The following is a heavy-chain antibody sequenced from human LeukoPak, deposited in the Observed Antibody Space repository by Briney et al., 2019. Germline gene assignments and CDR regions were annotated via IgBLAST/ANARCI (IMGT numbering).Heavy chain of an antibody. CDR3: ARGNRLVIGSEEIDI. V-gene: IGHV1-69*05. CDR2: IIPIFGTA. CDR1: GGTFSSYA. D-gene: IGHD3-10*01. Sequence: ASVKVSCKASGGTFSSYAISWVRQAPGQGLDWMGRIIPIFGTANYAQKFQGRVTITTDEPTSTAYMELNSLRSEDTAVYYCARGNRLVIGSEEIDIWGQGTMVTVSS. J-gene: IGHJ3*02.